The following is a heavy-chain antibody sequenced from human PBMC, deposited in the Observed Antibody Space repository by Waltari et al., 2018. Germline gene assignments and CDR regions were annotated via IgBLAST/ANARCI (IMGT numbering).Heavy chain of an antibody. CDR1: GGSISSSSYY. J-gene: IGHJ4*02. CDR2: IYYSGST. CDR3: VAPGAAAPPYYLDY. D-gene: IGHD6-13*01. V-gene: IGHV4-39*01. Sequence: QLQLQESGPGLVKPSETLSLTCTVSGGSISSSSYYWGWIRQPPGKGLEWIGSIYYSGSTYYNPSLKSRVTISVDTSKNQFSLKLSSVTAADTAVYYCVAPGAAAPPYYLDYWGQGTLVTVSS.